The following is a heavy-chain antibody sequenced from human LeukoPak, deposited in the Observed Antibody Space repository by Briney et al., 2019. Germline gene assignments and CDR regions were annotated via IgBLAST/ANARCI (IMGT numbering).Heavy chain of an antibody. Sequence: GASVKVSCKASGYTFSSYDINWVRQATGQGVEWMGWMNPNSGNTGYAQKFQGRVTMTRNTSISTAYMELSSLRSEDTAVYYCARGPTYYYDRGWFDPWGQGTLVTVSS. V-gene: IGHV1-8*01. CDR3: ARGPTYYYDRGWFDP. D-gene: IGHD3-22*01. CDR1: GYTFSSYD. CDR2: MNPNSGNT. J-gene: IGHJ5*02.